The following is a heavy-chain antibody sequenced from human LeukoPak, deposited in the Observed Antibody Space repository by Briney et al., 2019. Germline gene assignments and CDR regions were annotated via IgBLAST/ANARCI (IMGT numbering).Heavy chain of an antibody. CDR2: IKQNGSDT. J-gene: IGHJ4*02. CDR1: GFTFSNYW. CDR3: AKEVPVVVTACYYDS. D-gene: IGHD2-21*02. Sequence: GGSLRLSCVASGFTFSNYWMSWVRQAPGKGLEWVSNIKQNGSDTYYADSVKGRFTISRDNSKNSLYLQMNSLRAEDTAVYYCAKEVPVVVTACYYDSWGQGTLVTVSS. V-gene: IGHV3-7*03.